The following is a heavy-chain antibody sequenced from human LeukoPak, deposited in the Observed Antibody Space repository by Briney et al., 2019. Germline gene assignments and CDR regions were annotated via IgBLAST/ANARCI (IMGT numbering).Heavy chain of an antibody. D-gene: IGHD3-16*02. Sequence: SETLSLTCTVSGGSISSYYWSWIRQPPGXGLEWIGYIYYSGSTNYNPSLKSRVTISVDTSKNQFSLKLSSVTAADTAVYYCARGLAPETYYDYVWGSYLNFDYWGQGTLVTVSS. V-gene: IGHV4-59*01. CDR2: IYYSGST. CDR1: GGSISSYY. CDR3: ARGLAPETYYDYVWGSYLNFDY. J-gene: IGHJ4*02.